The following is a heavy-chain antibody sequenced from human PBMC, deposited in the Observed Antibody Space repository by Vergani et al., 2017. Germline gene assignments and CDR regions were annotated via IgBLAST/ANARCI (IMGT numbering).Heavy chain of an antibody. V-gene: IGHV3-30*03. J-gene: IGHJ3*02. Sequence: QVQLVESGGGVVQPGRSLRLSCAASGFTFSSYGMHWVRQAPGKGLEWVAVISYDGSNKYYADSVKGRFTISRDNSKNTLYLQMNSLRAEDTAVYYCASGLGAFDIWGQGTMVTVSS. CDR3: ASGLGAFDI. CDR2: ISYDGSNK. CDR1: GFTFSSYG. D-gene: IGHD3-16*01.